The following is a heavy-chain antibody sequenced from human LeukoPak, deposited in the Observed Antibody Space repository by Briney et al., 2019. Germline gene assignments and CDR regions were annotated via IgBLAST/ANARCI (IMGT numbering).Heavy chain of an antibody. CDR2: IYLSGST. V-gene: IGHV4-39*01. D-gene: IGHD2-15*01. Sequence: SETLSLTCTVSGGSFNSSSFFWGWIRQPPGKGLEWIGSIYLSGSTLYNPSLKSRLIMSVDTSKNQFSLKLTSVTAADTAMYYCARQTVLPATHIDFWGQGTLVTVS. J-gene: IGHJ4*02. CDR1: GGSFNSSSFF. CDR3: ARQTVLPATHIDF.